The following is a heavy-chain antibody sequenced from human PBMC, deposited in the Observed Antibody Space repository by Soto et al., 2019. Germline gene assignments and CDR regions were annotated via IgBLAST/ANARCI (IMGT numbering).Heavy chain of an antibody. CDR3: GTDIRYGDYDSYMDV. CDR2: IYYSGST. V-gene: IGHV4-59*01. CDR1: GGSISSYY. J-gene: IGHJ6*03. D-gene: IGHD4-17*01. Sequence: PSETLSLTCTVSGGSISSYYWSWIRQPPGKGLEWIGYIYYSGSTNYNPSLKSRVTISVDTSKNQFSLKLSSVTAADTAVYYCGTDIRYGDYDSYMDVWGKGTTVTVS.